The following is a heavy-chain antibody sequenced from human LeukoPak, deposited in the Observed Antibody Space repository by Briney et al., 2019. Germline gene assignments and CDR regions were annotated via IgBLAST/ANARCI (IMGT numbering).Heavy chain of an antibody. CDR1: GGSLSSGGYY. Sequence: SETLSLTCTVSGGSLSSGGYYWSWIRQHPGKGLEWIGYIYYSGSTYYNPSLKSRVTISVDTSKKQFSLKLSSVTAADTAVYYCARDRISYYDILTGYPGYFDYWGQGTLVTVSS. CDR2: IYYSGST. CDR3: ARDRISYYDILTGYPGYFDY. J-gene: IGHJ4*02. D-gene: IGHD3-9*01. V-gene: IGHV4-31*03.